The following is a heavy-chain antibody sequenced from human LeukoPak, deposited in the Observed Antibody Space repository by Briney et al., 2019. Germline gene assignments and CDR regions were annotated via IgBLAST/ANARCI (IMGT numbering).Heavy chain of an antibody. CDR2: IRQDGSDK. V-gene: IGHV3-7*01. D-gene: IGHD2-2*01. CDR1: GFTFSSYW. CDR3: ARVDCSSTSCPDFDY. Sequence: GGSLRLSCAASGFTFSSYWMSWVRQAPGKGLEWVANIRQDGSDKNYVDSVEGRFTISRDNAKRSLYLQMNSLRAEDTAVYYCARVDCSSTSCPDFDYWGQGTLVTVSS. J-gene: IGHJ4*02.